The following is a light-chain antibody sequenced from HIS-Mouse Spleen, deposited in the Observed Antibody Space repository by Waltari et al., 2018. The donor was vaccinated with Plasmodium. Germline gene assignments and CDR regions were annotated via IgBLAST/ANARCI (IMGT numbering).Light chain of an antibody. J-gene: IGLJ2*01. CDR2: QDS. V-gene: IGLV3-1*01. Sequence: SYELTQPPSVSVSPGQTASITCSGDKLGDKYACWYQQKPGQSPVLVIYQDSKRPSGSPGRFSGSNSGNTATLTISGTQAMDEAVYYCQAWDSSTVVFGGGTKLTVL. CDR3: QAWDSSTVV. CDR1: KLGDKY.